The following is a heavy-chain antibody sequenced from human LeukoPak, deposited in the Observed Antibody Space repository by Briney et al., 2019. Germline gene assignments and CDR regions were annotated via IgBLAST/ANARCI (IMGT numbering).Heavy chain of an antibody. CDR3: ASDCDRERGSSRSCEAGFDY. CDR2: IYYSGST. J-gene: IGHJ4*02. Sequence: SETLSLTCTVSGVSISSSNSYWGWIPQPPGKGLEWIRSIYYSGSTYYNPSLKIPVTISVDTSKNQFSLKLSSVTAADTAVYYCASDCDRERGSSRSCEAGFDYWGQGTLVTVSS. D-gene: IGHD2-2*01. CDR1: GVSISSSNSY. V-gene: IGHV4-39*01.